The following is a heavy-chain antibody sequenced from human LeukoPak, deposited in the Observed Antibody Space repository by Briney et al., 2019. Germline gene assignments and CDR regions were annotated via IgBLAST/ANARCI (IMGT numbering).Heavy chain of an antibody. V-gene: IGHV4-59*01. J-gene: IGHJ4*02. CDR1: GGSISSYY. D-gene: IGHD3-10*01. CDR3: ARGRLGGSGSYYNVLDY. Sequence: SGTLSLTCTVSGGSISSYYWSWIRQPPGKGLEWIGYISYSGSTNDNPSLKSRVTISVDTSRNQFSLKLSSVTAADTAVYYCARGRLGGSGSYYNVLDYWGQGTLVTVS. CDR2: ISYSGST.